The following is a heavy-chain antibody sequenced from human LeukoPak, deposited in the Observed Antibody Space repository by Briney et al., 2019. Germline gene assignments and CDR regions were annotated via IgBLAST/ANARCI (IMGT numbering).Heavy chain of an antibody. D-gene: IGHD3-10*01. J-gene: IGHJ4*02. Sequence: GGSLRLSCAASGFTVSNNYMSWVRKAPGKGLEWVSGISGSGASTYYADSVKGRFTISRDNSKNTLSLQMNSLRAEDTAVYYCAKDRLGYYKEADYWGRGTLVTVSS. CDR1: GFTVSNNY. CDR3: AKDRLGYYKEADY. CDR2: ISGSGAST. V-gene: IGHV3-23*01.